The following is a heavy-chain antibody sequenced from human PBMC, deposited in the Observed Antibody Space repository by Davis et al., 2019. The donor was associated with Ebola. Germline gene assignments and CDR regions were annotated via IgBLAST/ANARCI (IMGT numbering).Heavy chain of an antibody. Sequence: AASVKVSCKASGYTFTSYGISWVRQAPGQGLEWMGWISAYNGNTNYAQKLQGRVTMTTDTSTSTAYMELRSLRSDDTAVYYCARDLGAAAGTGDDYYGMDVWGQGTTVTVSS. CDR1: GYTFTSYG. D-gene: IGHD6-13*01. CDR3: ARDLGAAAGTGDDYYGMDV. CDR2: ISAYNGNT. V-gene: IGHV1-18*01. J-gene: IGHJ6*02.